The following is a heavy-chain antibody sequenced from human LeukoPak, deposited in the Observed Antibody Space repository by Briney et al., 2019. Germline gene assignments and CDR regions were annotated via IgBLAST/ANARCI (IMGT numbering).Heavy chain of an antibody. Sequence: GESLKISCKGSGYSFTSHWIAWVRQMPGKGLEWMGVIYPGDSDTTYSPSFQGQVTISADKSISNAYLQWSSLRASVTAMYYCARQWGRGSGSYLGYWGQGTLVTVSS. D-gene: IGHD3-10*01. CDR2: IYPGDSDT. J-gene: IGHJ4*02. CDR3: ARQWGRGSGSYLGY. V-gene: IGHV5-51*01. CDR1: GYSFTSHW.